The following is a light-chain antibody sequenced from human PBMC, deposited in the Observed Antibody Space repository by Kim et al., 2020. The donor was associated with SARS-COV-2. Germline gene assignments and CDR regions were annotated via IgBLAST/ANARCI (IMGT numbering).Light chain of an antibody. J-gene: IGKJ2*01. CDR3: QQYKKWPPHT. CDR2: DAS. CDR1: QSVSSS. V-gene: IGKV3-15*01. Sequence: VSPGERATLSCRASQSVSSSLAWYQQRPGQAPRLLIYDASTRATGIPARFSGSGSGTEFTLTISSLQSEDFALYYCQQYKKWPPHTFGQGTKLEI.